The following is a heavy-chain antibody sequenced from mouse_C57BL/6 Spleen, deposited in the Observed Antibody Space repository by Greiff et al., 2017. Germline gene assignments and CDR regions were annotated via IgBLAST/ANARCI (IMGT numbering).Heavy chain of an antibody. CDR3: ARNYGSGEYYAMDY. J-gene: IGHJ4*01. D-gene: IGHD1-1*01. Sequence: EVKLMESGPGLVKPSQSLSLTCSVTGYSITSGYYWNWIRQFPGNKLEWMGYISYDGSNNYNPSLKNRISITRDTSKNQFFLKLNSVTTEDTATYYCARNYGSGEYYAMDYWGQGTSVTVSS. CDR1: GYSITSGYY. V-gene: IGHV3-6*01. CDR2: ISYDGSN.